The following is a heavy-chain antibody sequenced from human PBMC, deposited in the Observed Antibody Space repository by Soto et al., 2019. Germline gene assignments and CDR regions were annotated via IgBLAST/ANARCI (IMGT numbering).Heavy chain of an antibody. V-gene: IGHV4-30-4*01. J-gene: IGHJ4*02. CDR2: IYYSGST. D-gene: IGHD4-17*01. Sequence: SETLSLTCTVSGGSISSGDYYWSWIRQPPGKGLEWIGYIYYSGSTYYNPSLKSRVTISVDTSKNQFSLKLSSVTAADTAVYYCARNTMTTVFLSTDYFDYWGQGTLVTVSS. CDR1: GGSISSGDYY. CDR3: ARNTMTTVFLSTDYFDY.